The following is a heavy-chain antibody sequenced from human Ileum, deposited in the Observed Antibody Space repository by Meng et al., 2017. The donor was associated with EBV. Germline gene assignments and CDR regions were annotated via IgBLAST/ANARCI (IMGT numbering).Heavy chain of an antibody. J-gene: IGHJ4*02. CDR3: ARESYSDSSGYYSLDY. Sequence: QVQLTESGPGVVKPSGTLSLPCAVSGGSISSSNWWSWVRQAPGKGLEWIGEIHHTESTNYNPSLKSRVTISVDKSKNQFSLKLSSVSAADTAVYYCARESYSDSSGYYSLDYWGQGSLVTVSS. D-gene: IGHD3-22*01. CDR2: IHHTEST. CDR1: GGSISSSNW. V-gene: IGHV4-4*02.